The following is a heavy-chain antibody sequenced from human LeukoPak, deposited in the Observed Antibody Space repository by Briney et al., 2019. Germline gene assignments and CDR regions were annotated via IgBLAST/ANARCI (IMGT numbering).Heavy chain of an antibody. CDR3: ARENIEQWPAFDY. J-gene: IGHJ4*02. CDR2: INGNSGGT. CDR1: GYTLTSYY. V-gene: IGHV1-2*02. Sequence: GASVKVSCKASGYTLTSYYMHWVRQAPGQGPEWMGWINGNSGGTKYAQKFEGRVTMTSDTSTSTVQMDLGTLRSDDTAVYYCARENIEQWPAFDYWGQGTPVTVSS. D-gene: IGHD1/OR15-1a*01.